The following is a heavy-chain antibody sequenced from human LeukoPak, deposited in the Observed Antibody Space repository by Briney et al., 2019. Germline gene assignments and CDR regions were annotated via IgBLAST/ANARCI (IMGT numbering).Heavy chain of an antibody. CDR1: GFTFSSYW. CDR2: MKQDGSAK. Sequence: PGGSLRLSCAASGFTFSSYWMSWVRQAPGKGLEWVANMKQDGSAKNYVDSVKGRFTISRVNAKNSLYLQMNSLSTEDTAVYYCARGGSCPDYWGQGTLVTVSS. CDR3: ARGGSCPDY. V-gene: IGHV3-7*04. D-gene: IGHD1-26*01. J-gene: IGHJ4*02.